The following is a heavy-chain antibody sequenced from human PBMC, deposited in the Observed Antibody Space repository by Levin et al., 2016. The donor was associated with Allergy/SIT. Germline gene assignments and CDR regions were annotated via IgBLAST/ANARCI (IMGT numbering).Heavy chain of an antibody. Sequence: GESLKISCVGSGFTFSNSGMQWVRQAPGKGLEWVAMISHDGTIQDYADSAKGRFTISRDNSKNTVYLQMNNPRAEDTAVYYCARGCLGGTYCFYFDYCGQGALVTVSS. CDR2: ISHDGTIQ. CDR1: GFTFSNSG. CDR3: ARGCLGGTYCFYFDY. J-gene: IGHJ4*02. V-gene: IGHV3-30*03. D-gene: IGHD3-16*01.